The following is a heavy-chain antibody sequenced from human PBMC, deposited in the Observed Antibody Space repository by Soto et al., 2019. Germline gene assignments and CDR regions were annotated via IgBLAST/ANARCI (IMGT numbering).Heavy chain of an antibody. D-gene: IGHD2-15*01. Sequence: QVQLVQSGAEEQKPGSSVKVSCKASGGTFSSSAISWVRQAPGQGLEWMGGIIPMFGTAQYAQRFQDRGTITADESTSTAYMELSSPSSDDTAVYFRARDFGHRHCSGGSCYTLEHLGQGTLVVVSS. CDR2: IIPMFGTA. CDR1: GGTFSSSA. CDR3: ARDFGHRHCSGGSCYTLEH. J-gene: IGHJ1*01. V-gene: IGHV1-69*01.